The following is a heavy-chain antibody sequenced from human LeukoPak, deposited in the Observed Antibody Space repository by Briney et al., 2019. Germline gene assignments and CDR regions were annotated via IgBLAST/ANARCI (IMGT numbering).Heavy chain of an antibody. V-gene: IGHV1-69*11. J-gene: IGHJ3*02. Sequence: ASVKVSCKLSGDTLTNYGISWVRQAPGQGLEWMGRIIHILGSPKYVQKFQGRVTMTTDESTSTAYMELSSLTSADTAMYFCARLQGWGDEFDIWGQGTMVIVSS. CDR2: IIHILGSP. CDR1: GDTLTNYG. CDR3: ARLQGWGDEFDI. D-gene: IGHD6-19*01.